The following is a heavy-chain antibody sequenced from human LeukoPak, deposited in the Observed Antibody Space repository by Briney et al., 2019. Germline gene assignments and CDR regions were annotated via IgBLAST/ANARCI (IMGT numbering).Heavy chain of an antibody. CDR3: AKEMRPYDILTGYFPT. D-gene: IGHD3-9*01. CDR2: ISGSGGST. Sequence: GGSLRLSCAASGFTFSSYAMSWVRQAPGKGLEWVSAISGSGGSTYYADSVKGRFTISRDNSKNTLYLQMNGLRAEDTAVYYCAKEMRPYDILTGYFPTWGQGTLVTVSS. J-gene: IGHJ5*02. V-gene: IGHV3-23*01. CDR1: GFTFSSYA.